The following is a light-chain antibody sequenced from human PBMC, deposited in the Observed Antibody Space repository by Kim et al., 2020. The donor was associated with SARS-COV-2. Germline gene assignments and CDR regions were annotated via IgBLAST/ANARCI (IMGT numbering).Light chain of an antibody. J-gene: IGKJ4*01. V-gene: IGKV3-11*01. CDR3: QHRSNWPST. Sequence: LCPGAPPPLFCASSQGVSTYLAWYQHKPGQAPRLLISGASNRATGVPARFSGSGSGTDFTLTINSLEPEDFAVYYCQHRSNWPSTFGGGTKVDIK. CDR1: QGVSTY. CDR2: GAS.